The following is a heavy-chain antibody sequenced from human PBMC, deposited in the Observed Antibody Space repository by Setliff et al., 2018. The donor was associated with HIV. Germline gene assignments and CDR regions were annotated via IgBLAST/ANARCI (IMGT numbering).Heavy chain of an antibody. V-gene: IGHV4-4*07. J-gene: IGHJ2*01. D-gene: IGHD3-10*01. CDR2: VYASAYS. CDR1: GDSIGDYY. CDR3: ARDWVTRSNYYGSGSPWYFDF. Sequence: PSETLSLTCTVSGDSIGDYYWNWIRQPAGKGLELIGRVYASAYSNYNPSLKSRVTMSVDTSQNQFSLKLRSVNAADTAVYYCARDWVTRSNYYGSGSPWYFDFWGRGILVTVSS.